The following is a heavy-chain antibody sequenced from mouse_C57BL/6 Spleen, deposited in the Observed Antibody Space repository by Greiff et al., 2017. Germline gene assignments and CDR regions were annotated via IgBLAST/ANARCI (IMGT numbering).Heavy chain of an antibody. CDR1: GFTFSDAW. J-gene: IGHJ1*03. CDR2: IRNKANNHAT. V-gene: IGHV6-6*01. Sequence: EVKLEESGGGLVQPGGSMKLSCAASGFTFSDAWMDWVRQSPEKGLEWVAEIRNKANNHATYYAESVKGRFTISRADSKSSVYLQMNSLRAEDTGIYYCTRIRGDECYGYFDVWGTGTTVTVSS. CDR3: TRIRGDECYGYFDV.